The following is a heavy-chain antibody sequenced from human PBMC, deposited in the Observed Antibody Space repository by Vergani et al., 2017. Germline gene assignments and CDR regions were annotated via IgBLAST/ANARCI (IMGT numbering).Heavy chain of an antibody. V-gene: IGHV1-18*01. Sequence: QVQLVQSGAEVKKPGASVKVSCKASGYTFTSYGISWVRQAPGQGLEWMGWFSAYNGNTNYAQKLQGRVTMTTDTSTSTAFMELRSLRSDDTAVYYCARDLYYYDSSGYDPGIFDFWGRGTLVTVSS. CDR3: ARDLYYYDSSGYDPGIFDF. D-gene: IGHD3-22*01. J-gene: IGHJ2*01. CDR1: GYTFTSYG. CDR2: FSAYNGNT.